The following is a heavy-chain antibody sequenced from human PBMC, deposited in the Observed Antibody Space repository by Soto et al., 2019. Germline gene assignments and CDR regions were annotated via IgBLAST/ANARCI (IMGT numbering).Heavy chain of an antibody. CDR3: ARDRIPDYPRAVQEPYYYYYYYMDF. D-gene: IGHD1-1*01. CDR1: GFTFSSYW. CDR2: IKQDGSEK. J-gene: IGHJ6*03. V-gene: IGHV3-7*01. Sequence: GGSLRLSCAASGFTFSSYWMSWVRQAPGKGLEWVANIKQDGSEKYYVDSVKGRFTISRDNAKNSLYLQMNSLRAEDTAVYYCARDRIPDYPRAVQEPYYYYYYYMDFWGKGTTVTVSS.